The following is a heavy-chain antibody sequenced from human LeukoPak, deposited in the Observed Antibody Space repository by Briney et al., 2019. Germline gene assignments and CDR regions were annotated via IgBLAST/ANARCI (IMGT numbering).Heavy chain of an antibody. Sequence: ALVKVSCKTSGYTFTGFYMQWVRQAPGQGLEWMGIINPSGGSTSYAQKFQGRVTMTRDTSTSTVYMELSSLRSEDTAVYYCARSRGRVAVAGTVFSYWGQGTLVTVSS. D-gene: IGHD6-19*01. CDR3: ARSRGRVAVAGTVFSY. CDR1: GYTFTGFY. J-gene: IGHJ4*02. V-gene: IGHV1-46*01. CDR2: INPSGGST.